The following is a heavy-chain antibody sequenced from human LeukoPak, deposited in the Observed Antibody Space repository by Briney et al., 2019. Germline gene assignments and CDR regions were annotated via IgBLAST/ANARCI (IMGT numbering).Heavy chain of an antibody. D-gene: IGHD1-26*01. CDR1: GGTFSSYA. CDR2: IIPIFATA. J-gene: IGHJ5*02. V-gene: IGHV1-69*01. Sequence: SVKVSCKASGGTFSSYAISWVRQAPGQGLEWMGGIIPIFATANYAQKFQGRVTITADESTSTAYMELSSLRSEDTAVYYCAREFHTWPVGATTNWFDPGGQGTLGTVSS. CDR3: AREFHTWPVGATTNWFDP.